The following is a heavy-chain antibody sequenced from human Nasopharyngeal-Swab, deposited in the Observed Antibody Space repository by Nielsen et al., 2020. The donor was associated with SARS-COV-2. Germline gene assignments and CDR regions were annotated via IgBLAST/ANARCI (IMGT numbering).Heavy chain of an antibody. V-gene: IGHV3-9*01. CDR3: AKALLPDYDILTGYYLGGYYYGMDV. CDR1: GFTFDDYA. D-gene: IGHD3-9*01. CDR2: ISWNSGSI. Sequence: LKISCAASGFTFDDYAMHWVRQAPGKGLEWVSGISWNSGSIGYADSVKGRFTISRDNAKNSLYLQMNSLRAEDTALYYCAKALLPDYDILTGYYLGGYYYGMDVWGQGTTVTVSS. J-gene: IGHJ6*02.